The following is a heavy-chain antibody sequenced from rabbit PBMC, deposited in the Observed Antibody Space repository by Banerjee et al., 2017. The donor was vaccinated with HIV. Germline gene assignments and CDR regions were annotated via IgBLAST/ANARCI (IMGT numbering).Heavy chain of an antibody. V-gene: IGHV1S45*01. CDR2: ISAGSSGTT. D-gene: IGHD6-1*01. J-gene: IGHJ6*01. CDR1: GFDLSSSYY. Sequence: QEQLEESGGGLVKPEGSLTLTCTASGFDLSSSYYMCWVRQAPGKGLEWIGCISAGSSGTTYYASWAKGRFTISKTSSTTVTLQMTSLTAADTATYFCVRYAGFATYGYAYYGMDLWGQGTLVTVS. CDR3: VRYAGFATYGYAYYGMDL.